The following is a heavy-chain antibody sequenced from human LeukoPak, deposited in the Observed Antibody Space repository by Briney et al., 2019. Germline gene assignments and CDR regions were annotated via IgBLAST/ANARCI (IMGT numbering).Heavy chain of an antibody. CDR1: GFIFSSYS. D-gene: IGHD1-1*01. CDR3: AKRMSWQTFDF. J-gene: IGHJ4*02. V-gene: IGHV3-21*01. CDR2: ISATGNYI. Sequence: GGSLRLSCAASGFIFSSYSMNWVRHARGKGLEWVSSISATGNYIYYADSVKGRFTISRDNAKNSLYLQMNSLRAEDTAVYYCAKRMSWQTFDFWGQGTLVTVSS.